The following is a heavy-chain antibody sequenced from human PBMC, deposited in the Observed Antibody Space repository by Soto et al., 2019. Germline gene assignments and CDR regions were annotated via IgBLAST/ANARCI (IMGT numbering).Heavy chain of an antibody. Sequence: PGGSLRLSCAASGFTFNTHWMHWVRQAPGKGLVWVSRINSDGSITDYADSVKGRFSISRDNPRNTLYLQMNSLRAEDTAVYYCAREYSSGWASIDYWGQGTLVTVSS. CDR3: AREYSSGWASIDY. CDR2: INSDGSIT. CDR1: GFTFNTHW. J-gene: IGHJ4*02. D-gene: IGHD6-19*01. V-gene: IGHV3-74*01.